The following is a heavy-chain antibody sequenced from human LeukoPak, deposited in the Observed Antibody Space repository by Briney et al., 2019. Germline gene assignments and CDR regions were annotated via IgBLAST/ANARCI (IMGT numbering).Heavy chain of an antibody. Sequence: PSETLSLTCAVYGGSFSGYYWSWIRQPPGKGLEWIGEINHSGSTNYNPSLKSRVTISVDTSKNQFSLKLSSVTAADTAVYYCARHSWFGITMVRGVIHWFDPWGQGTLVTVSS. CDR1: GGSFSGYY. CDR3: ARHSWFGITMVRGVIHWFDP. V-gene: IGHV4-34*01. D-gene: IGHD3-10*01. CDR2: INHSGST. J-gene: IGHJ5*02.